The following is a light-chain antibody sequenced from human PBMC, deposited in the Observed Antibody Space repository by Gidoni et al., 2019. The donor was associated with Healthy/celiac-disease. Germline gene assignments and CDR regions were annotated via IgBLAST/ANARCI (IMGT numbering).Light chain of an antibody. V-gene: IGKV1-39*01. Sequence: DIPMSQSPSSLSASVGDRVTIPCRASQSISSYLNWYQQKPGNAPKLLIYAASSLQSGVPSRFSGSGSGTDVTLTISSLQPEDFATYYFQQSYSTPYTFGQGTKLEIK. CDR1: QSISSY. CDR2: AAS. J-gene: IGKJ2*01. CDR3: QQSYSTPYT.